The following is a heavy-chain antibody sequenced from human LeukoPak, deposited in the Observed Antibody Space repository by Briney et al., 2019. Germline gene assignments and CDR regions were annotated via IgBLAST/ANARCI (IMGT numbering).Heavy chain of an antibody. Sequence: ASVKVSCKASGGTFSSYAISWVRQAPGQGLEGMGWISAYNGNTNYAQKLQGRVTMTTDTSTSTAYMELRSLRSDDTAVYYCARVRVLLWFGEPPFAYWGQGTLVTVSS. CDR2: ISAYNGNT. CDR1: GGTFSSYA. D-gene: IGHD3-10*01. J-gene: IGHJ4*02. V-gene: IGHV1-18*01. CDR3: ARVRVLLWFGEPPFAY.